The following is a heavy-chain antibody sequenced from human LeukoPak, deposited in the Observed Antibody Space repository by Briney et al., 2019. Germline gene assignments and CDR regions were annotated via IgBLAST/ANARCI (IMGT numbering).Heavy chain of an antibody. D-gene: IGHD2-2*01. CDR1: GYSISSGYY. Sequence: KSSETLSLTCAVSGYSISSGYYWGWIRQPPGKGLEWIGSIYHSGSTYYNPSLKSRVTISVDTSKNQFSLKLSSVTAADTAVYYCARGSSTSCYWYWGQGTLVTVSS. J-gene: IGHJ4*02. CDR2: IYHSGST. CDR3: ARGSSTSCYWY. V-gene: IGHV4-38-2*01.